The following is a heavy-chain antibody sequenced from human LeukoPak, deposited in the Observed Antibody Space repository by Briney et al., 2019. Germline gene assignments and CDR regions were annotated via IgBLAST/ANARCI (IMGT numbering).Heavy chain of an antibody. CDR2: IWYDGSKK. Sequence: GGSLRLSCAASGFTFSTHGMHWVRQAPGKGLEWVTFIWYDGSKKYYADSVKGRFTISRDISKSMLYLQMNSLRVEDTAVYYCAWSSYYGMDVWGQGTTVTVSS. V-gene: IGHV3-30*02. J-gene: IGHJ6*02. CDR3: AWSSYYGMDV. CDR1: GFTFSTHG. D-gene: IGHD3-3*01.